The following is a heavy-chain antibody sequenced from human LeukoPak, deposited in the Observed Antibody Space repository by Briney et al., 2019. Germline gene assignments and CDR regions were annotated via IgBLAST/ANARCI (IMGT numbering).Heavy chain of an antibody. CDR1: GFTFSSYA. CDR2: ISGSGGST. D-gene: IGHD6-19*01. CDR3: AKFRSEQWLVTGAFDI. Sequence: PGGSLRLSCAAPGFTFSSYAMTWVRQAPGKGLEWVSTISGSGGSTYYADSVKGRFTISRDNSKNTLFLQMNSLRAEDTAVYYCAKFRSEQWLVTGAFDIWGQGTMVTVSS. V-gene: IGHV3-23*01. J-gene: IGHJ3*02.